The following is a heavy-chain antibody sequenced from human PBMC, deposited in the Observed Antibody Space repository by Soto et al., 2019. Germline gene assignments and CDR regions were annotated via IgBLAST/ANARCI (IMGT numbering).Heavy chain of an antibody. CDR3: ARGYTGYVQSGLDY. CDR2: IYPDESDT. J-gene: IGHJ4*01. CDR1: GYSFTKYW. Sequence: GESLKISCKGSGYSFTKYWIGWVRQMPGKGLKWMAIIYPDESDTRYSPSFQGRFTISRDIAKNSLHLQLNSLRAEDTAVYYCARGYTGYVQSGLDYWGHGTLVTVSS. D-gene: IGHD5-12*01. V-gene: IGHV5-51*01.